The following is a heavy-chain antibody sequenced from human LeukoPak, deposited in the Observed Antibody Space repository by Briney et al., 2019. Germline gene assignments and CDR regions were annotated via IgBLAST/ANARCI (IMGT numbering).Heavy chain of an antibody. Sequence: GGSLRLSCSASGFTFSSYAMHWVRQAPGKGLEYVSTISGNGGSTYYADSVKGRFTISRDNSKNTLYLQMSSLRAEDTAVYYCVKESQQLVRYFDCWGQGTLVTVSS. CDR1: GFTFSSYA. D-gene: IGHD6-13*01. V-gene: IGHV3-64D*06. CDR3: VKESQQLVRYFDC. J-gene: IGHJ4*02. CDR2: ISGNGGST.